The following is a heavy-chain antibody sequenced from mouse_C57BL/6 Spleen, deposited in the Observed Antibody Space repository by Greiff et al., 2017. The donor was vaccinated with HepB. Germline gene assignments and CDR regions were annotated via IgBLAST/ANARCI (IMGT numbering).Heavy chain of an antibody. CDR1: GYSITSGYY. CDR3: ARDRARGNFDY. J-gene: IGHJ2*01. Sequence: ESGPGLVKPSQSLSLTCSVTGYSITSGYYWNWIRQFPGNKLEWMGYISYDGSNNLKNRISITRDTSKNQFFLKLNSVTTEDTATYYCARDRARGNFDYWGQGTTLTVSS. V-gene: IGHV3-6*01. D-gene: IGHD3-3*01. CDR2: ISYDGSN.